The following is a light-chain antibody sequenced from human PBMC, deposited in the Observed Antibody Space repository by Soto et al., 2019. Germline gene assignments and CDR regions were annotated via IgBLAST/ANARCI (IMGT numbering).Light chain of an antibody. J-gene: IGLJ1*01. CDR1: SIDVGGYNY. CDR2: EVS. V-gene: IGLV2-14*01. CDR3: RSYTRSSTYV. Sequence: QSALTQPASVSGSPGQSITISFTGTSIDVGGYNYVSWYQQHAGKAPKLMIYEVSNRPSGVSNRFSGSKSGNTASLTISGLQAEDEADYYCRSYTRSSTYVFATGRKVTVL.